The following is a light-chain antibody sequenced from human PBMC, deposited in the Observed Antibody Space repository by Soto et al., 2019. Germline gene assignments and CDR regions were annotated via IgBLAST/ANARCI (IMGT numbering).Light chain of an antibody. J-gene: IGKJ5*01. CDR3: QQSYTSPTT. CDR2: GAS. Sequence: DSQSTQAPSFLSAARGGGVSIAFRASQSIGKHLNWYQQKPGKAPKFLIYGASTLQSGVPPRFTGSGSGTDFTLTVNSLQAEDFATYYCQQSYTSPTTFGQGTRLEI. V-gene: IGKV1-39*01. CDR1: QSIGKH.